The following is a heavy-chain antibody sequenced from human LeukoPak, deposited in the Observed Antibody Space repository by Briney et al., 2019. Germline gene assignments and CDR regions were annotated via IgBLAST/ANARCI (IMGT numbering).Heavy chain of an antibody. CDR2: ISGSGGST. CDR1: GFTFSSYA. J-gene: IGHJ3*02. V-gene: IGHV3-23*01. Sequence: GGSLRLSCAASGFTFSSYAMSWVRQAPGKGLEWVSAISGSGGSTYYADSVKGRFTISRDNSKNTLYVQMNSLRAEDTAVYYCAKDLLYYDFWPIDAFDIWGQGTMVTVSS. D-gene: IGHD3-3*01. CDR3: AKDLLYYDFWPIDAFDI.